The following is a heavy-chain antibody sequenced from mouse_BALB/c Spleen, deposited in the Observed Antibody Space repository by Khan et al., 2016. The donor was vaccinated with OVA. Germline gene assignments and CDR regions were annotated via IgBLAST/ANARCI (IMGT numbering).Heavy chain of an antibody. V-gene: IGHV5-6*01. CDR3: ARLAYYYNSEGFAY. CDR1: GFTFSTYG. D-gene: IGHD1-1*02. J-gene: IGHJ3*01. Sequence: EVQGVESGGDLVKTGGSLKLSCAASGFTFSTYGMSWVRQTPDKRLEWVATINSGGHYTYYKDSVKGRFTISRDNAKNILYLQMTSLRSEDTAMYYCARLAYYYNSEGFAYWGQGTLVTVSA. CDR2: INSGGHYT.